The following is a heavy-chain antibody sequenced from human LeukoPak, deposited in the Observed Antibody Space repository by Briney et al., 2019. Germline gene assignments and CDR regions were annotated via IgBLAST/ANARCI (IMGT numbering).Heavy chain of an antibody. CDR1: GFSFRDYH. V-gene: IGHV3-11*04. J-gene: IGHJ3*02. CDR3: ARDRQFVNRVFDI. Sequence: MTGGSLRLSCASSGFSFRDYHMSWIRQAPGKGLEGVSYISGSGSTIYYAHSVKGRFTISRDNAKNSLYLQMHSLRVEETAVYYCARDRQFVNRVFDIWGQGTMVSVSS. D-gene: IGHD2-21*01. CDR2: ISGSGSTI.